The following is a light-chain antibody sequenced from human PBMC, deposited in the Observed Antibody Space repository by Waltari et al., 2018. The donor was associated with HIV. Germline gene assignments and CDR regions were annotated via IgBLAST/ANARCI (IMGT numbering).Light chain of an antibody. Sequence: DIVMTQSPDSLVVSLGARAPLHCKSSQGVLYSSNNKNYLAWYQQKPGQPPKLLIYWASTRETGVPDRFSGSGSGTDFTLTISSLQAEDVAVYYCQQYYSTPTFGQGTKVEIK. CDR2: WAS. V-gene: IGKV4-1*01. J-gene: IGKJ1*01. CDR3: QQYYSTPT. CDR1: QGVLYSSNNKNY.